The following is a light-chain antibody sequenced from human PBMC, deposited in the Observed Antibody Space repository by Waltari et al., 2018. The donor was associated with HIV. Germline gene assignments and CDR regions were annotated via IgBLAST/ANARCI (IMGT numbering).Light chain of an antibody. V-gene: IGKV4-1*01. Sequence: DIVLTQSPDSMAVSLGESATVNCTSSPTALYSSDNRDYLAWYQVRPGQPPQLLIYWASTRQSGVPDRFSGSGSGTHFTLTISGLQAEDVAIYYCQQYYTTPQSFGQGTRLEI. CDR1: PTALYSSDNRDY. CDR2: WAS. CDR3: QQYYTTPQS. J-gene: IGKJ2*03.